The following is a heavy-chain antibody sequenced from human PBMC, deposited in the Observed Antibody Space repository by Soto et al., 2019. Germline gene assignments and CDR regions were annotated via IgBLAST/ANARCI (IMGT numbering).Heavy chain of an antibody. V-gene: IGHV3-73*01. CDR2: IRSKGNSYAT. J-gene: IGHJ4*02. CDR1: GFSFSESA. CDR3: TRHTSDC. Sequence: EVQLVESGGGLVQPGGSLILSCAASGFSFSESAMHWVRQASGKGLEWVGRIRSKGNSYATAYAASVKGRFTISRDDSKTTAYLQMNSLKTEDTAVYYCTRHTSDCWGQRTLVTVSS.